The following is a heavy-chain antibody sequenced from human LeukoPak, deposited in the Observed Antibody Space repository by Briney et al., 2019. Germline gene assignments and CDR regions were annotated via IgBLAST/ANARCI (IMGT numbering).Heavy chain of an antibody. V-gene: IGHV1-2*06. D-gene: IGHD2-2*01. CDR3: ANVVPAEYDAFDI. J-gene: IGHJ3*02. CDR1: GYTFTGYY. CDR2: INPNSGGT. Sequence: GASVKVSCKASGYTFTGYYMHWVRQAPGQGLEWMGRINPNSGGTNYAQKFQGRVTMTRDTSISTAYMELSRLRSDDTAVYYCANVVPAEYDAFDIWGQGTMVTVSS.